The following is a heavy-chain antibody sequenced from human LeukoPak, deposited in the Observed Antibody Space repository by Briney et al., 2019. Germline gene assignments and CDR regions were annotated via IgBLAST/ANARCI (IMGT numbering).Heavy chain of an antibody. V-gene: IGHV4-34*01. Sequence: PSETLSLTCAVYGGSFSGYYWSWIRQPPGKGLEWIGEINHSGSTNYNPSLKSRVTISVDTSKNQFSLKLSSVTAADTAVYYCARRYYYDSSGYGKSDYWGQGTLVTVSS. J-gene: IGHJ4*02. CDR2: INHSGST. CDR1: GGSFSGYY. CDR3: ARRYYYDSSGYGKSDY. D-gene: IGHD3-22*01.